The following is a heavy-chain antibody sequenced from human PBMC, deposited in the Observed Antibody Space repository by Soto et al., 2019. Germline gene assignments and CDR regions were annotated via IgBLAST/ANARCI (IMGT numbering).Heavy chain of an antibody. CDR1: GYTFTGYY. V-gene: IGHV1-2*02. Sequence: QVQLVQSGAEVKKPGASVKASCKASGYTFTGYYMHWVRQAPGQGLEWTGWINPNSGGTNYAQKFQGRVTMTRDTSISTGYMELSRLRSDDTAVYYRARATSYGDAFDIWGQGTMVTVSS. CDR2: INPNSGGT. CDR3: ARATSYGDAFDI. D-gene: IGHD5-18*01. J-gene: IGHJ3*02.